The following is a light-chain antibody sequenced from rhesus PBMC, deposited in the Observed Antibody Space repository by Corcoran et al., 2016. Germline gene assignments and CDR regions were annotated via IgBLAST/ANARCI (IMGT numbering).Light chain of an antibody. V-gene: IGKV1-21*01. J-gene: IGKJ2*01. Sequence: DIQMTQSPSSLSASVGDRVTITCRASQGIISWLAWYQQKPGKAPKLLIYKASSMKSGVPSRLSCSGYGTDITLTISDLQPEDFATEYCQEYNSAPYSFGQGTKGEIK. CDR1: QGIISW. CDR3: QEYNSAPYS. CDR2: KAS.